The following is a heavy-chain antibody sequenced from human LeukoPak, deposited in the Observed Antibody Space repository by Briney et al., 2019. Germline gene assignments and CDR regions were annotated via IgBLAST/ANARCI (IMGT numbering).Heavy chain of an antibody. CDR2: ISSSSNTI. CDR1: GFTFSSYS. CDR3: ARDTRGSSWTVGARPYYMDV. V-gene: IGHV3-48*04. J-gene: IGHJ6*03. D-gene: IGHD6-13*01. Sequence: GGSLRLSCAASGFTFSSYSMNWVRQAPGKGLEWVSYISSSSNTIYYADSVKGRFTISRDNAKNSLYLQMNSLRAEDTAVYYCARDTRGSSWTVGARPYYMDVWGKGTTVTISS.